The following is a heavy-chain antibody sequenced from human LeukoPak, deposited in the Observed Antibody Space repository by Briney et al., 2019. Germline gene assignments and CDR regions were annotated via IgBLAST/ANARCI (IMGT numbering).Heavy chain of an antibody. D-gene: IGHD3-10*01. Sequence: GGSLRLSCAASGFRVNNNYKNWVRQSPGQGLEWVSTIENFGNTDYADSVKVRFSVSRDSSKNTAYLQMNSLRAEDTAMYFCAGGTYYGSGSRPGYLDYWGLGTLVTVSS. CDR1: GFRVNNNY. J-gene: IGHJ4*02. CDR2: IENFGNT. V-gene: IGHV3-53*01. CDR3: AGGTYYGSGSRPGYLDY.